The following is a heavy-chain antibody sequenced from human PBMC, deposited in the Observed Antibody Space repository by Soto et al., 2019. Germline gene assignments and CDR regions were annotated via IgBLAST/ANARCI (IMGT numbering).Heavy chain of an antibody. Sequence: QVQLQESGPGLVKPSQTLSLTCTVSGGSISSGGYYWSWVRQHPGKVLEWIGYIYYSGSTYYNPSLQSRVTLSVDTSKNQFSLKLSSVTAEDTVVYYCARAPRYYYGSGSFIGAFDIWGQGTMVTVSS. J-gene: IGHJ3*02. CDR3: ARAPRYYYGSGSFIGAFDI. V-gene: IGHV4-31*03. CDR2: IYYSGST. D-gene: IGHD3-10*01. CDR1: GGSISSGGYY.